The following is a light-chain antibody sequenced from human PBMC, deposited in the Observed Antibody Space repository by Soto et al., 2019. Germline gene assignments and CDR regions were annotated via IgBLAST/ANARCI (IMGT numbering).Light chain of an antibody. CDR1: QDDDNNF. CDR3: HQYYSSIT. V-gene: IGKV3-20*01. J-gene: IGKJ4*01. CDR2: ASS. Sequence: EIVLTQSPGTLSLSPGEGATLSCRASQDDDNNFLAWYQQRPGQAPRLLIYASSRRATGIPDRFSGSGSGTDFTLTISRVGPEDIAVYFCHQYYSSITFGGGTKVEVK.